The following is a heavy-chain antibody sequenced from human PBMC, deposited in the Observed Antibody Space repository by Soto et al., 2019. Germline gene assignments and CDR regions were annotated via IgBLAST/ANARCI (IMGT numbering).Heavy chain of an antibody. Sequence: EVQLVESGGGLVKPGGSLTLSCAASGFTFTNAWMSWVRQASGKGLEWVARIKSKIDGGTTDHAAPVNGRFTISRDDSKDTLYLQMDSLQIEDSAVYYCTPYDYFSATDRIRWAYWGQGALVTVSS. CDR3: TPYDYFSATDRIRWAY. CDR1: GFTFTNAW. J-gene: IGHJ4*02. D-gene: IGHD3-16*02. CDR2: IKSKIDGGTT. V-gene: IGHV3-15*01.